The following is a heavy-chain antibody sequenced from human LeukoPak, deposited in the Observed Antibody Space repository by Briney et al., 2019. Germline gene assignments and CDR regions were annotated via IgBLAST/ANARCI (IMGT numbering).Heavy chain of an antibody. CDR1: GFTFSRHA. V-gene: IGHV3-23*01. CDR2: ISGGADST. D-gene: IGHD3-22*01. J-gene: IGHJ4*01. CDR3: ARDEYYDTSGYYGYYFDF. Sequence: PGGSLRLSCVMSGFTFSRHAMNWVRQAPGKGLEWVSAISGGADSTFYSDSVQGRFTISRDNYENTLYLQMNSLRAEDTAVYYCARDEYYDTSGYYGYYFDFGGHGTLVTVSS.